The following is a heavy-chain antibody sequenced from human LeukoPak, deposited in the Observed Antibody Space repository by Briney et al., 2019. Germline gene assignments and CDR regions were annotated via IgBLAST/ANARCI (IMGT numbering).Heavy chain of an antibody. J-gene: IGHJ5*02. Sequence: SETLSLTCAVSGGSISSGGYSWSWIRQPPGKGLEWIGYIYQSGSTNYNPSLKSRVTISVDTSKNQFSLKLSSVTAADTAVYYCARVSRTDYDFWGGYYTFSWFDPWGQGTLVTVSS. CDR1: GGSISSGGYS. V-gene: IGHV4-30-2*01. CDR2: IYQSGST. CDR3: ARVSRTDYDFWGGYYTFSWFDP. D-gene: IGHD3-3*01.